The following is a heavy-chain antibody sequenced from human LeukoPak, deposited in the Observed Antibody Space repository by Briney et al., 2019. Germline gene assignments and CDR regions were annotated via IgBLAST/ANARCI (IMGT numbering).Heavy chain of an antibody. Sequence: ASVKVSCKASRGTFSSSAISWVRPAPGPGLEWMGGIIPIFGTANYAQKFQGRVTITADKSTSTAYMELSSLRSEDTAVYYCARSSTYAYGSGSYYNEVYYYGMDVWGKGTTVTVSS. CDR3: ARSSTYAYGSGSYYNEVYYYGMDV. J-gene: IGHJ6*04. D-gene: IGHD3-10*01. V-gene: IGHV1-69*06. CDR1: RGTFSSSA. CDR2: IIPIFGTA.